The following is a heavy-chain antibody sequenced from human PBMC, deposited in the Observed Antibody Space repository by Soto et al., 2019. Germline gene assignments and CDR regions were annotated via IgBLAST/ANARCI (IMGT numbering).Heavy chain of an antibody. CDR2: INPGNGNT. CDR3: ARGGYFDSSNYLAY. CDR1: GGTFSSNA. V-gene: IGHV1-3*01. D-gene: IGHD3-22*01. Sequence: ASVKVSCKASGGTFSSNAISWVRQAPGRGLEWMGWINPGNGNTKYSQQFQGRVIIDRDTSASTAYMELSSLRSEDTAVYYCARGGYFDSSNYLAYWGLGTLVTVSS. J-gene: IGHJ4*02.